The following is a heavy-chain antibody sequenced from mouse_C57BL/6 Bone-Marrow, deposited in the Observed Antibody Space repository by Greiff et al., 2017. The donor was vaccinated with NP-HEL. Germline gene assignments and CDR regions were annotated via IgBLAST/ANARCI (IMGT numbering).Heavy chain of an antibody. CDR1: GFTFSDYG. CDR2: ISSGSSTI. Sequence: EVKLVESGGGLVKPGGSLKLSCAASGFTFSDYGMHWVRQAPEKGLEWVAYISSGSSTIYYADTVKGRFTISRDNAKNTLFLQMTSLRSEDTAMYYCARPGTSSWFACWGQGTLVTVSA. J-gene: IGHJ3*01. CDR3: ARPGTSSWFAC. D-gene: IGHD4-1*01. V-gene: IGHV5-17*01.